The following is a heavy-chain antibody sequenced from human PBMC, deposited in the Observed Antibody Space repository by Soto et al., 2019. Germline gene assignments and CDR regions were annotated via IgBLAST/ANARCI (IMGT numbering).Heavy chain of an antibody. J-gene: IGHJ4*02. CDR1: GFTFSSFA. V-gene: IGHV3-23*01. CDR3: AKKAVAARPPIE. Sequence: PGGSLRLSCAGSGFTFSSFAMSWVRQAPGKGLEWVSGIPGSGDSTYYADSVKGRFTISRDNSKSTLYLQMNSLRAEDTAVYYCAKKAVAARPPIEWGRGTLVTVSS. D-gene: IGHD6-6*01. CDR2: IPGSGDST.